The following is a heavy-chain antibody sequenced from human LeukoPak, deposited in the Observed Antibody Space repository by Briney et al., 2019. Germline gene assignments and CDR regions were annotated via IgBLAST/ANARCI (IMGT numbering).Heavy chain of an antibody. Sequence: PGGSLRLSCAASGFTLSSYSMNWVRQAPGKGLEWVSYISSSSSTIYYADSVKGRFTISRDNAKNSLYLQMNSLRAEDTAVYYCAREKDYGDYYFDCWGQGTLVTVSS. CDR1: GFTLSSYS. V-gene: IGHV3-48*04. CDR2: ISSSSSTI. CDR3: AREKDYGDYYFDC. D-gene: IGHD4-17*01. J-gene: IGHJ4*02.